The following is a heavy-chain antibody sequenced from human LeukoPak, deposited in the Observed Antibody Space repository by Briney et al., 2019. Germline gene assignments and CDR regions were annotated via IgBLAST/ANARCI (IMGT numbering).Heavy chain of an antibody. D-gene: IGHD6-13*01. V-gene: IGHV3-23*01. CDR3: AKGPIANGYYFEY. CDR1: GFTFSGHW. Sequence: PGGSLRLSCAASGFTFSGHWMSWVRQAPGKGLEWVSTISGSGGSTYYADSVKGRFTISRDNSKNTLYLQMNSLRAEDTAVYYCAKGPIANGYYFEYWGQGSLVTVSS. CDR2: ISGSGGST. J-gene: IGHJ4*02.